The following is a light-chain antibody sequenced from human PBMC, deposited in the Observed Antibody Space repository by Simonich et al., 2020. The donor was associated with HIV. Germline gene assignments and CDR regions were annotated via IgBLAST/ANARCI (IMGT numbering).Light chain of an antibody. CDR1: QSVLYSSSNKND. CDR3: QQYYSTPYT. J-gene: IGKJ2*01. CDR2: WAS. V-gene: IGKV4-1*01. Sequence: DIVMTQSPDSLAVSLGERATINCKSSQSVLYSSSNKNDLAWYQQKPGQPPKLLIYWASARQFGVPDRFSGSGSGTDFTLTISSLQAEDVALYYCQQYYSTPYTFGQGTKLEIK.